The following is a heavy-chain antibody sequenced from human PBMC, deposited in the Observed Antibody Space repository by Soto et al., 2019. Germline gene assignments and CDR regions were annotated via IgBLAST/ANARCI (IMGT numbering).Heavy chain of an antibody. CDR1: GFTFSSYA. CDR2: ISGSGGST. V-gene: IGHV3-23*01. CDR3: ASRSSGWYFDY. Sequence: EVQLLESGGGLVQPGGSLRLSCAASGFTFSSYAMNWVRQGPGKGLEWVSVISGSGGSTYYADSVKGRFTISRDNSKNTVYLQMNGLRAEDTAVYYCASRSSGWYFDYWGQGHLVTVSS. D-gene: IGHD6-19*01. J-gene: IGHJ4*02.